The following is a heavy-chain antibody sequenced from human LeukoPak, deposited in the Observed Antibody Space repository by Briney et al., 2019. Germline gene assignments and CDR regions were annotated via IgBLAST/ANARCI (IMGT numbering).Heavy chain of an antibody. Sequence: SETLSLTCTVSGGSISSYYWSWIRQPAGKGLEWIGRIYTSGSTNYNPSLKSRVTMSVDTSKNQFSLKLSSVTAADTAVYYCAIRSRYYYDSSSYLNDAFDIWGQGTMVTVSS. J-gene: IGHJ3*02. CDR2: IYTSGST. CDR1: GGSISSYY. V-gene: IGHV4-4*07. CDR3: AIRSRYYYDSSSYLNDAFDI. D-gene: IGHD3-22*01.